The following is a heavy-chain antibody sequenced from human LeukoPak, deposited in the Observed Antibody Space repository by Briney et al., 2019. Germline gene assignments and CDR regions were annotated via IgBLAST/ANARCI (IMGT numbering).Heavy chain of an antibody. J-gene: IGHJ3*02. CDR2: ISSSSSTI. D-gene: IGHD6-6*01. Sequence: PGGSLRRSCAASGFTFNSYNMNWVRQAPGKGLEWVSYISSSSSTIYYADSVKGRFTISRDSAKTSLFLQMNSLRDEDTAVYYCARAYSSSSGRDAFDSWGLGTLVTVS. CDR3: ARAYSSSSGRDAFDS. CDR1: GFTFNSYN. V-gene: IGHV3-48*02.